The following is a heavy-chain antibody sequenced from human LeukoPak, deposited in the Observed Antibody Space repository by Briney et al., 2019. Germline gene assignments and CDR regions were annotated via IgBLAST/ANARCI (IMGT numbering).Heavy chain of an antibody. V-gene: IGHV3-9*01. CDR2: ISWNSGSI. J-gene: IGHJ4*02. D-gene: IGHD4-17*01. CDR1: GITFDDYA. Sequence: GRSLRLSCAASGITFDDYAMYWVRQAPGKGLEWVSGISWNSGSIGYADSVKGRFTISRDNAKDSLYLQMNSLRAEDTALYYCAKANHYGDYLDYWGQGTLVTVSS. CDR3: AKANHYGDYLDY.